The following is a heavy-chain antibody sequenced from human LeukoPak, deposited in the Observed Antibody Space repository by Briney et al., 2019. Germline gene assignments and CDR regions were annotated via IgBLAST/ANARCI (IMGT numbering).Heavy chain of an antibody. J-gene: IGHJ3*02. V-gene: IGHV4-28*05. CDR1: SYSISSSNY. D-gene: IGHD4-17*01. Sequence: SETLSLTCAVSSYSISSSNYWAWIRQPPGKGLEWIGHIYYSGSIYYNPSLKSRVTMSVDTSKNQFSLKLSSVTAVDTAVYYCARKATTGPTKAAFDIWGQGTMVTVSS. CDR2: IYYSGSI. CDR3: ARKATTGPTKAAFDI.